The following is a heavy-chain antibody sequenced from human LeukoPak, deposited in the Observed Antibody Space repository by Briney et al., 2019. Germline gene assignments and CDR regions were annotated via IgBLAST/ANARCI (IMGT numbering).Heavy chain of an antibody. CDR1: GFTFSTYA. V-gene: IGHV3-30*14. D-gene: IGHD3-3*01. Sequence: PGRSLRLSCAASGFTFSTYAMHWVRQAPGKGLEWVAVISYDGSNKYYADSVKGRFTISRDNSKNTLYLQMNSLRAEDTAVYYCARKTIFHYFDYWGQGTLVTVSS. J-gene: IGHJ4*02. CDR3: ARKTIFHYFDY. CDR2: ISYDGSNK.